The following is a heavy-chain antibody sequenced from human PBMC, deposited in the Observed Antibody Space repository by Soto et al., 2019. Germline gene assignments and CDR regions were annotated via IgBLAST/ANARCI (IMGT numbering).Heavy chain of an antibody. CDR1: GFSFSSFA. V-gene: IGHV3-30*03. CDR2: ISYDGSNK. D-gene: IGHD6-19*01. J-gene: IGHJ4*02. CDR3: AVAVAGPTAIGY. Sequence: GGSLRLSCAASGFSFSSFAMHWVGQAPGKGLEWVAIISYDGSNKYYVDSVKGRFTISRDNAKNTLYLQMNSLRAEDTAVYYCAVAVAGPTAIGYWGQGTLVTVSS.